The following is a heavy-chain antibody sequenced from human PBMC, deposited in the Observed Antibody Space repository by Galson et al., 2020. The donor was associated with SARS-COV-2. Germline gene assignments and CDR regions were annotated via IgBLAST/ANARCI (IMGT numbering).Heavy chain of an antibody. CDR1: GGSISSYY. Sequence: SETLSLTCTVSGGSISSYYWSWIRQPPGKGLEWIGYIYYSGSTNYNPSLKSRVTISVDTSKNQFSLKLSSVTAADTAVYYCAREGYYDFWSGYYKGGGDYYYYYYMDVWGKGTTVTVSS. D-gene: IGHD3-3*01. CDR2: IYYSGST. V-gene: IGHV4-59*01. CDR3: AREGYYDFWSGYYKGGGDYYYYYYMDV. J-gene: IGHJ6*03.